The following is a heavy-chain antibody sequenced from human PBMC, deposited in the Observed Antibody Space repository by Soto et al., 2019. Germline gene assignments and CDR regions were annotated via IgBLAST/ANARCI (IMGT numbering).Heavy chain of an antibody. CDR2: VIPVLGVA. CDR1: GGTFTSYA. V-gene: IGHV1-69*04. Sequence: QVQLVQSGAEVQKPGSSVKVSCKASGGTFTSYAFNWVRQAPGRGLEWMGRVIPVLGVADYAQNFQDRVTITADKSTSTVYMELSSLRSEDTALYYCARDGLGTTRRYFVHWGQGTRVTVSS. CDR3: ARDGLGTTRRYFVH. J-gene: IGHJ4*02. D-gene: IGHD6-19*01.